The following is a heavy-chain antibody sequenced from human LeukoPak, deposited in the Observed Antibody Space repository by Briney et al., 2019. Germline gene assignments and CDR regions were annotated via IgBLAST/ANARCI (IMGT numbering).Heavy chain of an antibody. J-gene: IGHJ4*02. CDR2: INPNSGGT. D-gene: IGHD3-3*01. V-gene: IGHV1-2*02. CDR3: AGRIDWSGYPRFDN. CDR1: GYTFTSYY. Sequence: ASVKVSCKASGYTFTSYYMHWVRQAPGQGLEWMGWINPNSGGTNYAQKFQGRVTMTRGTSINSAYMELSRLRSDDTAVYYCAGRIDWSGYPRFDNWGQGSLVTVSS.